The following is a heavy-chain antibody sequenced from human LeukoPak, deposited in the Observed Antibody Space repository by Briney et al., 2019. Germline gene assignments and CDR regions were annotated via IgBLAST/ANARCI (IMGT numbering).Heavy chain of an antibody. CDR1: GFTFSSYG. Sequence: PGGSLRLSCAASGFTFSSYGMHWVRQAPGKGLEWVAVISYDGSNKYYADSVKGRFTISRDNSENTLYLQMNSLRAEDTAVYYCAKDLWDIPYYYGMDVWGQGTTVTVSS. CDR2: ISYDGSNK. CDR3: AKDLWDIPYYYGMDV. D-gene: IGHD2-15*01. J-gene: IGHJ6*02. V-gene: IGHV3-30*18.